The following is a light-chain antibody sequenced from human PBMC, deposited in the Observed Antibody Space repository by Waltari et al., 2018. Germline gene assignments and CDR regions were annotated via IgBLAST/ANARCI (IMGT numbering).Light chain of an antibody. CDR1: SSDIGRYHY. CDR3: SSYTTTSSLLVV. J-gene: IGLJ2*01. V-gene: IGLV2-14*03. Sequence: QSALTQPASVSGSPGQSITISCTGTSSDIGRYHYVLWYQHHPGKAPKLMIFDVNNRPSGVSNRFSGSKSGNTASLTISGLQAEDEADYYCSSYTTTSSLLVVFGGGTKLTVL. CDR2: DVN.